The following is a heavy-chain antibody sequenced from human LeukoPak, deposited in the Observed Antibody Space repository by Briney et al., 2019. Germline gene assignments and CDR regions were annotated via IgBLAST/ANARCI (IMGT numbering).Heavy chain of an antibody. CDR3: ARLYGDYESGCDY. CDR1: GGSISSYY. Sequence: PSETLSLTCSVSGGSISSYYWSWIRQPPGKGLEWIGYIYYSGSTNYNPSLKSRVTISVDTSKNQFSLKLSSVTAADTAVYYCARLYGDYESGCDYWGQGTLVTVSS. J-gene: IGHJ4*02. D-gene: IGHD4-17*01. V-gene: IGHV4-59*01. CDR2: IYYSGST.